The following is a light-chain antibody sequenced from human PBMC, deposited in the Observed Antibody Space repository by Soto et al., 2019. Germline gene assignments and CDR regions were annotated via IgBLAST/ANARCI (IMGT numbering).Light chain of an antibody. V-gene: IGKV3-11*01. CDR2: DTS. Sequence: EIAVTQSPATLSVSPWERATLSCRASQSVNKHLAWYQHRPGQAPRLLIYDTSYRAAGIPSRFRGSGAGTDCTLTISSLEPEDLAVYYWQQRGTFGPGTKVD. J-gene: IGKJ3*01. CDR3: QQRGT. CDR1: QSVNKH.